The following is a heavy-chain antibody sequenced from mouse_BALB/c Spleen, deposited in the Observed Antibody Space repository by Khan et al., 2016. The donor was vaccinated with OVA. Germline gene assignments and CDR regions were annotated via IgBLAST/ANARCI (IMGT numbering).Heavy chain of an antibody. D-gene: IGHD4-1*01. CDR2: IRLRSNYYAT. V-gene: IGHV6-6*02. J-gene: IGHJ1*01. CDR1: GFTFSNYW. Sequence: EVKLEESGGGLVQPGGSLKLSCIASGFTFSNYWMSWVRQSPEKGLEWVAEIRLRSNYYATHYAESVKGRFTIASDDSNSSVYLQVNNLRTEDTGIYYCTRAWDWYFDVWGAGTTVTVSS. CDR3: TRAWDWYFDV.